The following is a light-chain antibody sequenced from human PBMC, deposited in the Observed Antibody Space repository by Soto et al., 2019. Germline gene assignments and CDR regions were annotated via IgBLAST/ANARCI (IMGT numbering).Light chain of an antibody. V-gene: IGLV2-11*01. CDR1: SSDVGGYNY. CDR3: CSYAGSSTWV. Sequence: QSALTQPRSVSGSPGQSVTISCTGTSSDVGGYNYVSWYQQHPGKAPKLMIYDVSKRPSGVPDRFSGSKSGNTASLTISGLQAEDEGDYYCCSYAGSSTWVFGGGTKLTVL. CDR2: DVS. J-gene: IGLJ3*02.